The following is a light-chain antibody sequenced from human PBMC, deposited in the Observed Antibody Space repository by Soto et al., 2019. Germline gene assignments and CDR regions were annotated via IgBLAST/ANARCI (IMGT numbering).Light chain of an antibody. CDR2: EVT. V-gene: IGLV2-8*01. J-gene: IGLJ1*01. CDR1: SGDVGGYDY. Sequence: QSVLAQPPSASGSPGQSVTISCTGTSGDVGGYDYVSWYQQHPGKAPKLMIYEVTKRPLGVPDRFSGSKSGNTASLTVSGLQAEDEADYYCCSYAGTTAVFGTGTKVTVL. CDR3: CSYAGTTAV.